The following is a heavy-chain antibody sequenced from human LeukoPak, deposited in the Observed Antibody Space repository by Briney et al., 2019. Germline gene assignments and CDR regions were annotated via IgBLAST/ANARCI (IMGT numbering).Heavy chain of an antibody. J-gene: IGHJ6*03. CDR2: IYPGDSDT. Sequence: GESLKISCKGSGYSFTSYWIGWVRQMPGKGLEWMGIIYPGDSDTRYSPSFQVQVTISADKSISTAYLQWSSLKASDTAMYYCARQVAHYYYYMDVWGKGTTVTVSS. V-gene: IGHV5-51*01. CDR1: GYSFTSYW. CDR3: ARQVAHYYYYMDV.